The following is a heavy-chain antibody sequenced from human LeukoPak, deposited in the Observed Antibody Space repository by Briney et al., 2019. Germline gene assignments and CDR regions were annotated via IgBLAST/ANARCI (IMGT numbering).Heavy chain of an antibody. J-gene: IGHJ4*02. V-gene: IGHV3-53*01. CDR3: ARRAGGYSHPYDY. D-gene: IGHD4-23*01. CDR1: GFTVSGNY. Sequence: GGSLRLSCAVSGFTVSGNYMSWVRQAPGKGLEWVSLIYSGGTTYYADSVKGRFTISRDNSKNTLYLQTNSLRAEDTAVYYCARRAGGYSHPYDYWGQGILATVSS. CDR2: IYSGGTT.